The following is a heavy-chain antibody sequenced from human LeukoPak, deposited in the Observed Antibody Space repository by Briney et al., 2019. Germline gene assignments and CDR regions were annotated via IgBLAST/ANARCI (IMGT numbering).Heavy chain of an antibody. V-gene: IGHV1-2*02. Sequence: PGESLKISCQASGYDFTTHWIGWVRQAPGQGLEWMGWVNPTSGGTNYAQKFQGRVTMTRDTSISTAYMELSRLRSDDTAVYYCARVYYYYDSSGILTLYFDYWGQGTLVTVSS. CDR1: GYDFTTHW. J-gene: IGHJ4*02. CDR2: VNPTSGGT. D-gene: IGHD3-22*01. CDR3: ARVYYYYDSSGILTLYFDY.